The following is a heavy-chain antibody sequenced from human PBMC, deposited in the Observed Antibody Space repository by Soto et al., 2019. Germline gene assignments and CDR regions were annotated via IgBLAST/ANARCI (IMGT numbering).Heavy chain of an antibody. CDR1: GFTFSSYS. Sequence: EVQLVESGGGRVKPGGSLRLSCAASGFTFSSYSMNWVRQAPGKGLEWVSSISSSSSYIYYADSVKGRFTISRDNAKNSLYLQMNSLRAEDTAVYYCATSPDGDYFDYWGQGTLVTVSS. CDR3: ATSPDGDYFDY. V-gene: IGHV3-21*01. CDR2: ISSSSSYI. J-gene: IGHJ4*02. D-gene: IGHD4-17*01.